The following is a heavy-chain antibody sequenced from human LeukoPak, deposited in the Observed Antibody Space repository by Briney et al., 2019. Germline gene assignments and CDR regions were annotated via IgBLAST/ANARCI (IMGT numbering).Heavy chain of an antibody. CDR1: DASIGGYY. D-gene: IGHD1-26*01. Sequence: SETLSLACTASDASIGGYYWSWIRQPPGKGLEWIGSIHFSGSTNYNPSLRSRVTISVDTSKNQLSLKLSSVTAADTAVYYCARDLGGIYFDYWGQGTLVTVSS. V-gene: IGHV4-59*01. CDR3: ARDLGGIYFDY. CDR2: IHFSGST. J-gene: IGHJ4*02.